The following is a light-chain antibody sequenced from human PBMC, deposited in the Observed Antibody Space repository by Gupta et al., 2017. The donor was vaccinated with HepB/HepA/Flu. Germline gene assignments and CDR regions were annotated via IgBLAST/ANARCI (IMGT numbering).Light chain of an antibody. J-gene: IGLJ2*01. CDR3: QSADISGTSVF. Sequence: SFELTQPPSVSVSPGQTATINCSGNDLSPQDAYWYHQKPGQAPILLIFKDTERPSGIPERFSGSSSGTTVTLTISGVQSEDEADYYGQSADISGTSVFFGGGSKLSV. CDR1: DLSPQD. V-gene: IGLV3-25*03. CDR2: KDT.